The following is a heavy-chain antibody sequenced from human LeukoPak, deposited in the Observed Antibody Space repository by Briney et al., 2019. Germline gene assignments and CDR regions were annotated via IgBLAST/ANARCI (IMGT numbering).Heavy chain of an antibody. CDR2: ISSSGGST. CDR1: GFTFNNYA. Sequence: PGGSLRLSCAASGFTFNNYAMTWVRQAARKGLEWVSLISSSGGSTYYADSVKGRFTISRDNSKNTLYLQMSSLRVEDTAIYYCAKDSLHWFDPWGQGTLVTVSS. CDR3: AKDSLHWFDP. J-gene: IGHJ5*02. V-gene: IGHV3-23*01.